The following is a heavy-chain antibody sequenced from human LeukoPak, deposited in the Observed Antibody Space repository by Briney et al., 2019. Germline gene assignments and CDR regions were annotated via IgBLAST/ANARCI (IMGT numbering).Heavy chain of an antibody. J-gene: IGHJ3*02. CDR2: ISSSGSTT. Sequence: GGSLRLSCAASGFTFSSYDMHWVRQAPGKGLEWVSYISSSGSTTHYADSVKGRLTISRDNAKNSLYLQMNSLRAEDTAVYYCARGRRPDAFDIWGQGTRVTVSS. CDR3: ARGRRPDAFDI. V-gene: IGHV3-48*03. CDR1: GFTFSSYD.